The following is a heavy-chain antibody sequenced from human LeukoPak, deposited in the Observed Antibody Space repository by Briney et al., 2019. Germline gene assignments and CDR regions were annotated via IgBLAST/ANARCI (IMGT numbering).Heavy chain of an antibody. V-gene: IGHV3-53*01. CDR3: AREEDY. Sequence: PGGSLRLSCAASGFTFSDYYMSWIRQAPGKGLEWVSVIYSGGSTYYADSVKGRFTISRDNSKNTLYLQMNSLRAEDTAVYYCAREEDYWGQGTLVTVSS. CDR2: IYSGGST. J-gene: IGHJ4*02. CDR1: GFTFSDYY.